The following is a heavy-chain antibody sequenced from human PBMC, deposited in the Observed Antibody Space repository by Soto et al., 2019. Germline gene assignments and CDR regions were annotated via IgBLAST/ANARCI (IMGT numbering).Heavy chain of an antibody. Sequence: ASVKVSCKASGYTFTSYYMHWVRQAPGQGLEWMGIINPSGGSTSYAQKFQGRVTMTRDTSTSTVYMELSSLRSEDTAVYYCAIGSKAAGTTASLGVSYWGQGTLVTVSS. V-gene: IGHV1-46*01. CDR1: GYTFTSYY. D-gene: IGHD6-13*01. CDR2: INPSGGST. CDR3: AIGSKAAGTTASLGVSY. J-gene: IGHJ4*02.